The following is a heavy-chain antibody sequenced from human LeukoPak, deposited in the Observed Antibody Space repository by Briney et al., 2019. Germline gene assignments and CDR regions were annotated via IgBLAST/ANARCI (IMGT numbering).Heavy chain of an antibody. J-gene: IGHJ4*02. V-gene: IGHV3-23*01. CDR1: GFTFSTYG. CDR3: AKGPLIEVAGTTWDY. CDR2: ISGSGGST. D-gene: IGHD6-19*01. Sequence: GGSLRLSCAASGFTFSTYGMNCVRQAPGKGLEWVSGISGSGGSTYYADSVKGRFTISRDNSKNTLYLQMNSLRAEDTAVYYCAKGPLIEVAGTTWDYWGQGTLVTVSS.